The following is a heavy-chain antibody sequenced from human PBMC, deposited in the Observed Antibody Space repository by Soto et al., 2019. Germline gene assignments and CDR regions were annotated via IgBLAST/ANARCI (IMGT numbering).Heavy chain of an antibody. CDR2: VKSKTDGGTT. J-gene: IGHJ4*02. D-gene: IGHD3-22*01. V-gene: IGHV3-15*07. CDR3: PTDHPYNYDSSCYDH. CDR1: GFTFSNAW. Sequence: GGSLRLSCAASGFTFSNAWMNWVRQAPGRGLEWVGHVKSKTDGGTTDYAAPVKGRCTISRDDSKNTVFLQMNNLKTEDTAVYYCPTDHPYNYDSSCYDHWGPGTLVTVSS.